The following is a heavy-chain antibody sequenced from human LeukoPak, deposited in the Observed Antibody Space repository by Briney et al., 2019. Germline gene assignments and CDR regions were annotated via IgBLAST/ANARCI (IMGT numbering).Heavy chain of an antibody. J-gene: IGHJ4*02. Sequence: GASVKVSCKASGYSLTGYHMHWVRQAPGQGLEWMGRINPSSGDTNYAQKFQGRVTMTRDTSISTAYTELSRLRSDDTAVYYCARDYCSSTSCLFDYWGQGTLVTVSS. V-gene: IGHV1-2*06. CDR1: GYSLTGYH. CDR3: ARDYCSSTSCLFDY. D-gene: IGHD2-2*01. CDR2: INPSSGDT.